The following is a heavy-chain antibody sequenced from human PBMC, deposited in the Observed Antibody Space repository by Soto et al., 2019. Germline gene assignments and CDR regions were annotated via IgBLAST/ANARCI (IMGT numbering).Heavy chain of an antibody. V-gene: IGHV3-30*04. Sequence: QVHLEESGGGVVQPGRSLRLSWVGSGFTLSRFVLHWVRQAPGKGLEWVAVVSNDGSNTYYADSVKGRFTISRDNSMSTLYLQMNSRRREDTALYYCARGNMDVWGRGTTVIVSS. J-gene: IGHJ6*02. CDR3: ARGNMDV. CDR1: GFTLSRFV. D-gene: IGHD1-1*01. CDR2: VSNDGSNT.